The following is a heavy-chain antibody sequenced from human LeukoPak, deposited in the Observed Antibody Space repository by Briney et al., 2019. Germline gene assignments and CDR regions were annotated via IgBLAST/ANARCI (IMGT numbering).Heavy chain of an antibody. Sequence: GRSLRLSCAASGFTFSSYGMHWVRQAPGKGLEWVAVISYDGSNKYYADSVKGRFTISRDNSKNTLYLQMNSLRAEDTAVYYCARDMGSYAPSHTFDYWGQGTLVTVSS. CDR3: ARDMGSYAPSHTFDY. J-gene: IGHJ4*02. V-gene: IGHV3-30*03. CDR2: ISYDGSNK. CDR1: GFTFSSYG. D-gene: IGHD1-26*01.